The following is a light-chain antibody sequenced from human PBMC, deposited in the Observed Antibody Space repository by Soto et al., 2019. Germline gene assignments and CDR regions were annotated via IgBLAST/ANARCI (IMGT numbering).Light chain of an antibody. V-gene: IGKV1-5*01. Sequence: DIQMTQSPSTLSASVGGRVTITCRASQSISGWMAWYQQKPGKAPKLLIYDASNLESGVPSRFSGSRSGTEFTLTISSLQADDYAPYYYQQYNTLPWTFGQGTKVEIK. CDR2: DAS. J-gene: IGKJ1*01. CDR3: QQYNTLPWT. CDR1: QSISGW.